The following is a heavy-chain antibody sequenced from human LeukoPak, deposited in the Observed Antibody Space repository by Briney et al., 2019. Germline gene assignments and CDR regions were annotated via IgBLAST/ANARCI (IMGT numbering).Heavy chain of an antibody. CDR3: ARAPYYDSSGYYDY. CDR2: ISYDGSSK. J-gene: IGHJ4*02. V-gene: IGHV3-30*01. CDR1: GFTFSTYA. Sequence: GGSLRLSCAASGFTFSTYAMHWVRQAPGKGLEWVAVISYDGSSKNYADSVKGRFTISRDNSKNTLYLQMNSLRAEDTAVFYCARAPYYDSSGYYDYWGQGTLVTVSS. D-gene: IGHD3-22*01.